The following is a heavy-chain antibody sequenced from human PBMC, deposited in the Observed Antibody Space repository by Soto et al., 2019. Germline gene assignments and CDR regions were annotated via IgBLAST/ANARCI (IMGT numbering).Heavy chain of an antibody. J-gene: IGHJ6*02. Sequence: QVQLQQWGAGLLKPSETLSLTCAVYGGSFSGYYWSWIRQPPGKGLEWIGEINHSGSTNYNPSLKSRVTISVDTSKNQFSLKLSSVTAADTAVYYCATSPSFRGVRYYYYYYGMDVWGQGTTVTVSS. CDR3: ATSPSFRGVRYYYYYYGMDV. V-gene: IGHV4-34*01. CDR2: INHSGST. CDR1: GGSFSGYY. D-gene: IGHD3-10*01.